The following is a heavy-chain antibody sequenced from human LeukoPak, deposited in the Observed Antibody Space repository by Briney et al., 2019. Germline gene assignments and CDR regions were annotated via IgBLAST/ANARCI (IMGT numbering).Heavy chain of an antibody. CDR1: GYTFTGYY. CDR2: INPNSGGI. D-gene: IGHD3-3*01. J-gene: IGHJ4*02. CDR3: ARDPNTIFGVVIDY. V-gene: IGHV1-2*02. Sequence: ASVKVSCKASGYTFTGYYMHWVRQAPGQGLEWMGWINPNSGGINYAQKFQGRVTMTRDTSISTAYMELSRLRSDDTAVYYCARDPNTIFGVVIDYWGQGTLVTVSS.